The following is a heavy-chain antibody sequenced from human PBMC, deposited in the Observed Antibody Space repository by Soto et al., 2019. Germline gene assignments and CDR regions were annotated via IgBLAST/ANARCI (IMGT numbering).Heavy chain of an antibody. J-gene: IGHJ4*02. V-gene: IGHV4-31*03. CDR2: IYYSGST. CDR3: AREVPTPYYFDY. Sequence: PSETLSLTCTVSGGSISSGGYYWNWIRQHPGKGLEWIGYIYYSGSTYYNPSLKSRVTISVDTSKNQFSLRLSSVTAADTAVYYCAREVPTPYYFDYWGQGTLVTV. CDR1: GGSISSGGYY.